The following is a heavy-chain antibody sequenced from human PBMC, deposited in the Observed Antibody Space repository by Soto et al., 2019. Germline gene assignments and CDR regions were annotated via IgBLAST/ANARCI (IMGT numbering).Heavy chain of an antibody. J-gene: IGHJ3*02. CDR3: AREYYDSSGATDAFDI. CDR1: GFTFSSYG. CDR2: IWYDGSNK. V-gene: IGHV3-33*01. Sequence: GGSXRLSCAASGFTFSSYGMHWVRQAPGKGLEWVAVIWYDGSNKYYADSVKGRFTISRDNSKNTLYLQMNSLRAEDTAVYYCAREYYDSSGATDAFDIWGQGTMVTVSS. D-gene: IGHD3-22*01.